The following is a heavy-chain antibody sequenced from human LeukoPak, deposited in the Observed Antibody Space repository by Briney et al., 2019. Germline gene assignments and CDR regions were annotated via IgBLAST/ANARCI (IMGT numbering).Heavy chain of an antibody. CDR3: ARERRRGSYYGQYFQH. CDR2: IYYSGST. V-gene: IGHV4-39*07. Sequence: PSETLSLTCTVSGGSISSSSYYWGWIRQPPGKGLEWIGSIYYSGSTYYNPSLKSRVTISVDTSKNQFSLKLSSVTAADTAVYYCARERRRGSYYGQYFQHWGQGTLVTVSS. CDR1: GGSISSSSYY. D-gene: IGHD1-26*01. J-gene: IGHJ1*01.